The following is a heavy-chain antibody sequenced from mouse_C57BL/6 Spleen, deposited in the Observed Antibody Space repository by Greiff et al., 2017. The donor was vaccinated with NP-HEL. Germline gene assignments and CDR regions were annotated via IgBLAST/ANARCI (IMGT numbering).Heavy chain of an antibody. J-gene: IGHJ4*01. CDR2: INPNNGGT. V-gene: IGHV1-18*01. D-gene: IGHD1-1*01. CDR1: GYTFTDYN. CDR3: ARKGLITTVESYYAMDY. Sequence: EVQLQQSGPELVKPGASVKIPCKASGYTFTDYNMDWVKQSHGKSLEWIGDINPNNGGTIYNQKFKGKATLTVDKSSSTAYMELRSLTSEDTAVYYCARKGLITTVESYYAMDYWGQGTSVTVSS.